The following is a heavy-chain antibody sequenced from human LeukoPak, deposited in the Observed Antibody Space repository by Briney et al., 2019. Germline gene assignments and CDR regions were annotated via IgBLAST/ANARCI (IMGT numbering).Heavy chain of an antibody. Sequence: SGGSLRLSCAASGFDFSSYWMHWVRQVPGRGPVWVSHIDTDGTITNYADSVKGRFTVSRDNAKNTLYLQMSSLRAEDTAVYYCLFASGSYYTAFEHWGQGTLVTVSS. CDR3: LFASGSYYTAFEH. J-gene: IGHJ4*02. D-gene: IGHD3-10*01. V-gene: IGHV3-74*01. CDR1: GFDFSSYW. CDR2: IDTDGTIT.